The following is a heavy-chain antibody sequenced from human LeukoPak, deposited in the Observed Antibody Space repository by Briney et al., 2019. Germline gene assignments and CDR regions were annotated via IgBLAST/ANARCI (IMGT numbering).Heavy chain of an antibody. Sequence: SETLSLTCTVSGGSISTSNYYWGWIRQPPGKGLEWIGNIFYSGSTYYSPSLRSRVTISLDTSRNQFSLKLNSVTAADTAVYYCAKETEDYGDYVDYWGQGTLVTVSS. V-gene: IGHV4-39*07. J-gene: IGHJ4*02. CDR2: IFYSGST. CDR3: AKETEDYGDYVDY. D-gene: IGHD4-17*01. CDR1: GGSISTSNYY.